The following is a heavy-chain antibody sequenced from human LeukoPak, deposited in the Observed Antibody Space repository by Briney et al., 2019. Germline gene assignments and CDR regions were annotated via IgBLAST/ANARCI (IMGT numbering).Heavy chain of an antibody. J-gene: IGHJ4*02. CDR3: AKELRFLEWLLYGGPFFDY. D-gene: IGHD3-3*01. CDR2: ISYDGSNK. V-gene: IGHV3-30*18. CDR1: GFTFSSYG. Sequence: GGSLRLSCAASGFTFSSYGMHWVRQAPGKGLEWVAVISYDGSNKYYADSVKGRFTISRDNSKNTLYLQMNSLRAEDTAVYYCAKELRFLEWLLYGGPFFDYWGQGTLVTVSS.